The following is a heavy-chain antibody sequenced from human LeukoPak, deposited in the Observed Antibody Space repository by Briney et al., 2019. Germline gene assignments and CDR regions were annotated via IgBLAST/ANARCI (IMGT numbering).Heavy chain of an antibody. D-gene: IGHD5-18*01. CDR2: INGDGSLN. CDR1: GFTFSTSW. CDR3: AGSRDTAMVATYL. Sequence: GGSLRLSCAASGFTFSTSWMTWVRQAPGKGLEWVANINGDGSLNGHVASVKGRFTISRDNAKNSLYLQMNSLRAEDTAVYYCAGSRDTAMVATYLWGQGTLVTVSS. V-gene: IGHV3-7*03. J-gene: IGHJ4*02.